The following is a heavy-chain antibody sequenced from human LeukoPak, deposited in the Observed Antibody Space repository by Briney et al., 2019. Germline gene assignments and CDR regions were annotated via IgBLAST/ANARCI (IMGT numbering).Heavy chain of an antibody. V-gene: IGHV3-74*03. D-gene: IGHD6-6*01. CDR1: GFSLSVHW. CDR2: ISPTGITT. J-gene: IGHJ4*02. CDR3: ARGPNSNWSGLDF. Sequence: GGSLRLSCTPSGFSLSVHWIHWARQLPREGRVWVSRISPTGITTTYADSAKVRFTVSKDNAKNTLYLQVNNLRAEDTAVYYCARGPNSNWSGLDFWGQGTLLTVSS.